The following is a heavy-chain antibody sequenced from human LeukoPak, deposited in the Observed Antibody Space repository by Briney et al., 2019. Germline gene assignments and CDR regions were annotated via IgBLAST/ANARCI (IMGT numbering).Heavy chain of an antibody. CDR2: IIPILGIA. Sequence: PGGSLRLSCAASGFTFSSDWMSWVRQAPGQGLEWMGRIIPILGIANYAQKFQGRVTITADKSTSTAYMELSSLRSEDTAVYYCARDGYGDYLEYFDSWGQGTLVTVSS. CDR3: ARDGYGDYLEYFDS. D-gene: IGHD4-17*01. V-gene: IGHV1-69*04. J-gene: IGHJ4*02. CDR1: GFTFSSDW.